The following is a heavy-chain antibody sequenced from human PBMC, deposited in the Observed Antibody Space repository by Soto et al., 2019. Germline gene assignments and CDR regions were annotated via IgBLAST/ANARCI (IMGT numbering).Heavy chain of an antibody. CDR3: ARDPAYYYGSGSYDYYYYYGMDV. J-gene: IGHJ6*02. D-gene: IGHD3-10*01. Sequence: PSQTLSLTCAISGDSVSSNSAAWNWIRQSPSRGLEWLGRTYYRSKWYNDYAVSVKSRITINPDTSKNQFSLQLNSVTPEDTAVYYCARDPAYYYGSGSYDYYYYYGMDVWGQGTTVTVSS. CDR1: GDSVSSNSAA. CDR2: TYYRSKWYN. V-gene: IGHV6-1*01.